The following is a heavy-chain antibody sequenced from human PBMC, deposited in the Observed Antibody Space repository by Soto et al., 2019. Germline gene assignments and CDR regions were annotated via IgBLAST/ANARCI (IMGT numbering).Heavy chain of an antibody. Sequence: QVQLVQSGAEVKKPGASVKVSCKASGYTFTEYWLHWARQAPGQRLEWMGSINGASGITDYSQSFQGRVTFTRDTSESTVYMELSSLRSEDTAVYYCARVVVTGRVYFQHWGQGTPVTV. J-gene: IGHJ1*01. CDR3: ARVVVTGRVYFQH. CDR2: INGASGIT. CDR1: GYTFTEYW. D-gene: IGHD3-22*01. V-gene: IGHV1-3*01.